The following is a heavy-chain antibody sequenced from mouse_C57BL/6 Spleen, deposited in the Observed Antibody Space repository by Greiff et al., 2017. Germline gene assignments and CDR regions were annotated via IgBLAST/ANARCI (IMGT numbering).Heavy chain of an antibody. J-gene: IGHJ3*01. V-gene: IGHV1-18*01. Sequence: VQLQQSGPELVKPGASVKIPCKASGYTFTDYNMDWVKQSHGKSLEWIGDINPNNGGTNYNQKFKGKATLTVDKSSSTAYMELRSLTSEDTAVYYCARRSSGLAWFAYWGQGTLVTVSA. CDR3: ARRSSGLAWFAY. CDR2: INPNNGGT. CDR1: GYTFTDYN. D-gene: IGHD3-2*02.